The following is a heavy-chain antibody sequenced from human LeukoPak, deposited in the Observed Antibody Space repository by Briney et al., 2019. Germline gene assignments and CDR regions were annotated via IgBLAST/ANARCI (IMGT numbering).Heavy chain of an antibody. CDR1: GFTFSSYA. V-gene: IGHV3-64*01. CDR3: ARVHSNYVDWYFEL. J-gene: IGHJ2*01. CDR2: ISSNGGST. Sequence: GGSLRLSCAASGFTFSSYAMHWVRQAPGKGLEYVSAISSNGGSTYYANSVKGRFTISRDNSKNTLYLQMGSLRAEDMAVYYCARVHSNYVDWYFELWGRGTLVTVSS. D-gene: IGHD4-11*01.